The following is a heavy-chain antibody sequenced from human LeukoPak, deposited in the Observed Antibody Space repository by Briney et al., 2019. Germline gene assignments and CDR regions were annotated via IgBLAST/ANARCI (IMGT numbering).Heavy chain of an antibody. CDR2: ISNSSSYI. CDR1: GFTFSSYS. CDR3: ARRGGTNSRYDILTGYYRYYFDY. J-gene: IGHJ4*02. D-gene: IGHD3-9*01. V-gene: IGHV3-21*01. Sequence: PGGSLRLSCAASGFTFSSYSMNWVRQAPGKGLEWVSSISNSSSYIYYADSVKGRFTISRDNAKNSLYLQMNSLRAEDTAVYYCARRGGTNSRYDILTGYYRYYFDYWGQGTLVTVSS.